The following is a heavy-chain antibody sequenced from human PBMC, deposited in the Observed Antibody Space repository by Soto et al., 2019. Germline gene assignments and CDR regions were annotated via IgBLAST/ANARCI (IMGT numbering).Heavy chain of an antibody. CDR2: INHSGST. D-gene: IGHD2-8*02. CDR1: GGSFSAYD. Sequence: QVQLQQWGAGLLKPSETLSLTCAVYGGSFSAYDWTWIRQPPGTGLEWIGEINHSGSTNYNPSLKSRVTISVDTSKNQFSLKLTSVTAADTAGYYCARDKITGLFDYWGQGTLVTVSS. V-gene: IGHV4-34*01. J-gene: IGHJ4*02. CDR3: ARDKITGLFDY.